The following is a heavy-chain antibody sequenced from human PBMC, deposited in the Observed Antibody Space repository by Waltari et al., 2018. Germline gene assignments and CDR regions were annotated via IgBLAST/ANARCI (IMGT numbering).Heavy chain of an antibody. CDR3: ARATYSYGSGSYPFDY. CDR2: IYSGGTT. CDR1: GLTVSSNY. Sequence: EVQLVESGGGLIQPGGSLSLPCPASGLTVSSNYITWVRQDTGKGREWVSVIYSGGTTYYADSVKGRFTISRDNSKNTLYLQMNRLTAEDTAVYYCARATYSYGSGSYPFDYWGQGTLVTVSS. D-gene: IGHD3-10*01. V-gene: IGHV3-53*01. J-gene: IGHJ4*02.